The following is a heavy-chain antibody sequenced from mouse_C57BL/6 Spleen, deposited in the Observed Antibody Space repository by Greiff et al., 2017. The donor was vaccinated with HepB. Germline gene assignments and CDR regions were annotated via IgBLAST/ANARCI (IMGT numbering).Heavy chain of an antibody. V-gene: IGHV1-64*01. D-gene: IGHD2-2*01. CDR1: GYTFTSYC. J-gene: IGHJ2*01. CDR3: AREMRLRRRCDY. CDR2: ILPNSGST. Sequence: QVQLQQPGAELVKPGASVKLSCTASGYTFTSYCMHWLKQRPGQGLEWIGMILPNSGSTNYNEKFKSKDTLTVDKSSSTNYMQLSSLTSEDSAVYYCAREMRLRRRCDYWGQGTTLTVSS.